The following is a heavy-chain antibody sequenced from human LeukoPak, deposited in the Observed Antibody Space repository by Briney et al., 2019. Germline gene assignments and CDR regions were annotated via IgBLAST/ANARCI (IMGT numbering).Heavy chain of an antibody. Sequence: ASVKVSCKVSGYTLTELSMHWVRQAPGKGLEWMGGFDPEDDETIYAQKLQGRVTMTEDTSTDTAYMELSSLRSEDTAVYYCATGGHRGEPSSYYDILTGYYNDGGDFDYWGQGTLVTVSS. J-gene: IGHJ4*02. V-gene: IGHV1-24*01. CDR1: GYTLTELS. D-gene: IGHD3-9*01. CDR3: ATGGHRGEPSSYYDILTGYYNDGGDFDY. CDR2: FDPEDDET.